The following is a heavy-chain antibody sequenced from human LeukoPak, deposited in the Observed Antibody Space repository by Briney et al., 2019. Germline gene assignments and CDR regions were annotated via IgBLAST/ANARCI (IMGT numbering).Heavy chain of an antibody. V-gene: IGHV1-18*01. J-gene: IGHJ4*02. Sequence: GASVKVSCKASGYTFTSYGISWVRQAPGQGLEWMGWIGAYNGNTNYAQKLQGRVTMTTDTSTSTAYMELRSLRSDDTAVYYCASQWQLEGFDYWGQGTLVTVSS. CDR1: GYTFTSYG. CDR2: IGAYNGNT. D-gene: IGHD6-6*01. CDR3: ASQWQLEGFDY.